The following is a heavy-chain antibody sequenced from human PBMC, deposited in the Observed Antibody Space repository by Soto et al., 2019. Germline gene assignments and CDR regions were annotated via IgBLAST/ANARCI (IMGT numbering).Heavy chain of an antibody. CDR3: TRHSRDLEKTIRGWFGESLGEYYYYYYMDV. V-gene: IGHV3-73*01. J-gene: IGHJ6*03. D-gene: IGHD3-10*01. CDR1: GFTFSGSA. CDR2: IRSKANSYAT. Sequence: GGSLRLSCAASGFTFSGSAMHWVRQASGKGLEWVGRIRSKANSYATAYAASVKGRFTISRDDSKNTAYLQMNSLKTEDTAVYYCTRHSRDLEKTIRGWFGESLGEYYYYYYMDVWGKGTTVTVSS.